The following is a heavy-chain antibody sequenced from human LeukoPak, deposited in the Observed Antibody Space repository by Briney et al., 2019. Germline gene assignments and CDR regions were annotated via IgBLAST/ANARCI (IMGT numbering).Heavy chain of an antibody. J-gene: IGHJ4*01. D-gene: IGHD6-6*01. Sequence: SETLSLTCAVYGGSFSGYYWSWIRQPPGKGLEWIGEINHSGSTNYNPSLKSRVTISVDTSKNQFSLKLSSVTAADTAVYYCARGLGIAAPRYWGHGTLVTVSS. V-gene: IGHV4-34*01. CDR1: GGSFSGYY. CDR3: ARGLGIAAPRY. CDR2: INHSGST.